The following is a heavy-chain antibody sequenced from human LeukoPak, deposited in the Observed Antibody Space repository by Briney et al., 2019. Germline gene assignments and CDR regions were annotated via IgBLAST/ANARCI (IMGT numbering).Heavy chain of an antibody. CDR3: ARQHDFSNWFDP. D-gene: IGHD3-3*01. V-gene: IGHV4-59*01. CDR1: GGSISSYY. J-gene: IGHJ5*02. CDR2: IYYSGST. Sequence: SETLSLTCTVSGGSISSYYWSWIRQPPGKGLEWIGYIYYSGSTNHNPSLKSRVTISVDTSKNQFSLKLSSVTAADTAVYYCARQHDFSNWFDPWGQGTLVTVSS.